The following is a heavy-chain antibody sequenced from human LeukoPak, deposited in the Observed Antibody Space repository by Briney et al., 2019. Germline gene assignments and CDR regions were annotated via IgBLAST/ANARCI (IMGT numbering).Heavy chain of an antibody. CDR2: TYYRSKWYN. J-gene: IGHJ4*02. Sequence: SQTLSLTCAISGDSVSSNSAAWYWIRQSPSRGLEWLGRTYYRSKWYNDYAVSVKSRITINPDTSKNQFSLQLNSVTPEDTAVYYCAREGQQLVRGGFDYWGQGTLVTVSS. V-gene: IGHV6-1*01. CDR3: AREGQQLVRGGFDY. CDR1: GDSVSSNSAA. D-gene: IGHD6-13*01.